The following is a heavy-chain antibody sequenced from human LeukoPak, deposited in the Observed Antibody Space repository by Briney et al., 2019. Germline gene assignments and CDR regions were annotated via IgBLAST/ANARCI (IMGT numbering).Heavy chain of an antibody. CDR3: ARGYYYDSRVLDY. Sequence: GGSLRLSCAASGSTFSGYSMNWVRQAPGKGLEWVSSISSSSSYIYYADSVKGRFTISRDNAKNSLYLQMNSLRAEDTAVYYCARGYYYDSRVLDYWGQGTLVTVSS. CDR2: ISSSSSYI. D-gene: IGHD3-22*01. V-gene: IGHV3-21*01. CDR1: GSTFSGYS. J-gene: IGHJ4*02.